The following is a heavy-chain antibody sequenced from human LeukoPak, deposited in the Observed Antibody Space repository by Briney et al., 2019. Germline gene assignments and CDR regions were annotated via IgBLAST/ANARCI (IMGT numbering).Heavy chain of an antibody. Sequence: PSETLSLTCAVYGGSFSGYYWSWIRQPPGKGLEWIGEINHSGSTNYNPSLKSRVTISVDTSKNQFSLKLSSVTAADTAVYYCARQGAATTPTRYYFDYWGQGTLVTVSS. CDR2: INHSGST. V-gene: IGHV4-34*01. D-gene: IGHD2-15*01. CDR1: GGSFSGYY. CDR3: ARQGAATTPTRYYFDY. J-gene: IGHJ4*02.